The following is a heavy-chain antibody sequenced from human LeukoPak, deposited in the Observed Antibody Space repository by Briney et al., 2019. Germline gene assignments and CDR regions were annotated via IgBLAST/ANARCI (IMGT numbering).Heavy chain of an antibody. CDR2: INHSGST. CDR1: GGSFSGYY. CDR3: ARRHRYLYFDY. Sequence: SETLSLTYAVYGGSFSGYYWSWIRQPPGKGLEWIGEINHSGSTNYNPCLKSRVTISVDTSKNQFSLKLSSVTAADTAVYYCARRHRYLYFDYWGQGTLVTVSS. V-gene: IGHV4-34*01. J-gene: IGHJ4*02. D-gene: IGHD3-16*02.